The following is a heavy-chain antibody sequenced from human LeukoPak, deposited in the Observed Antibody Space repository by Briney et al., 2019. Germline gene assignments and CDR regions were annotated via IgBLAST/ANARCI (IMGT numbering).Heavy chain of an antibody. CDR2: IYISGST. Sequence: SETLSLTCTVSGGSISSYYWSWIRQPAGKGLEWIGRIYISGSTNYNPSLKSRVTMSVDTSKNQFSLKLSSVTAADTAVYYCARNTPSVAAKYGYYYYYMDVWGKGTTVTISS. CDR3: ARNTPSVAAKYGYYYYYMDV. D-gene: IGHD2-15*01. V-gene: IGHV4-4*07. CDR1: GGSISSYY. J-gene: IGHJ6*03.